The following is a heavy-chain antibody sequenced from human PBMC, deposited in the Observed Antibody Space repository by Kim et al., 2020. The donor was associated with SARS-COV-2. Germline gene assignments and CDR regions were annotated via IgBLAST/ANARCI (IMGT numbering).Heavy chain of an antibody. CDR1: GGSFSGYY. V-gene: IGHV4-34*01. CDR3: ARTARYYDFWSGYRCWFDP. D-gene: IGHD3-3*01. CDR2: INHSGST. J-gene: IGHJ5*02. Sequence: SETLSLTCAVYGGSFSGYYWSWIRQPPGKGLEWIGEINHSGSTNYNPSLKSRVTISVDTSKNQFSLKLSSVTAADTAVYYCARTARYYDFWSGYRCWFDP.